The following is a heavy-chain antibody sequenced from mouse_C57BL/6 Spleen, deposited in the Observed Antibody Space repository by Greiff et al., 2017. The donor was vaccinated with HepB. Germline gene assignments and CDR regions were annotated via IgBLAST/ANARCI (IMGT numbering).Heavy chain of an antibody. V-gene: IGHV5-9*01. J-gene: IGHJ3*01. Sequence: EVKLMESGGGLVKPGGSLKLSCAASGFTFSSYTMSWVRQTPEKRLEWVATISGGGGNTYYPDSVKGRFTISRDNAMNTLYLQMSSLRSEDTALYYCARQEGTTVPFAYWGQGTLVTVSA. CDR3: ARQEGTTVPFAY. D-gene: IGHD1-1*01. CDR2: ISGGGGNT. CDR1: GFTFSSYT.